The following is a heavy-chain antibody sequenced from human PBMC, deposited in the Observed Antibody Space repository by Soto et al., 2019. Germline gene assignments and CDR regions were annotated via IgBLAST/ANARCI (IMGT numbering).Heavy chain of an antibody. CDR2: IYYSGST. CDR3: ARLGDYGDYVGYFDY. J-gene: IGHJ4*02. Sequence: QVQLQESGPGLVKPSQTLSLTCTVSGGSISSGGYYWSWIRQHPGKGLEWIGYIYYSGSTYYNPSLKSRVSISVDTSKNQSSLKLSSVTAADTAVYYCARLGDYGDYVGYFDYWGQGTLVTVSS. V-gene: IGHV4-31*03. D-gene: IGHD4-17*01. CDR1: GGSISSGGYY.